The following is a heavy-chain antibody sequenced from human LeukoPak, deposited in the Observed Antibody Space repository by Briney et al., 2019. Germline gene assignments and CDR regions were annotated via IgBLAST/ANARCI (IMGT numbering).Heavy chain of an antibody. Sequence: PSETLSLTCAVYGGSFSGYYWSWIRQPPGKGLEWIGEINLSGSTNYNPSLKSRVTISVDTSKNQFSLKLSSVTAADTAVYYCAAGRYFDWLLSFTMDVWGKGTTVTVSS. CDR3: AAGRYFDWLLSFTMDV. CDR1: GGSFSGYY. D-gene: IGHD3-9*01. CDR2: INLSGST. J-gene: IGHJ6*04. V-gene: IGHV4-34*01.